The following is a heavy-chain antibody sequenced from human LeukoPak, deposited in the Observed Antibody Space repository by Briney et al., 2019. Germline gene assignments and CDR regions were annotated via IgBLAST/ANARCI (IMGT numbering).Heavy chain of an antibody. J-gene: IGHJ4*02. D-gene: IGHD6-13*01. CDR2: IKQDGRGK. CDR1: GFTFSSYW. CDR3: ARDSSWHVPVPENPVAFDY. Sequence: GGSLRLSCAASGFTFSSYWMSWVRQAPGKGLEWGANIKQDGRGKYYVDSVKGRFTISRDNAKNSLYLQMNRLRAEDTAVYYCARDSSWHVPVPENPVAFDYWGQGTLVTVSS. V-gene: IGHV3-7*01.